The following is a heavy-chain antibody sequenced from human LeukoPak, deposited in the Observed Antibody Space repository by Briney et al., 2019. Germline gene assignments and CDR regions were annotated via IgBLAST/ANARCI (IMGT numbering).Heavy chain of an antibody. CDR2: IYYSGST. J-gene: IGHJ6*02. Sequence: SETLSLTCTVSGGSISSGGYYWSWIRQPPGKGLEWIGYIYYSGSTNYNPSLKSRVTISVDTSKNQFSLKLSSVTAADTAVYYCARASYYDFWSGYYYYGMDVWGQGTTVTVSS. D-gene: IGHD3-3*01. CDR3: ARASYYDFWSGYYYYGMDV. CDR1: GGSISSGGYY. V-gene: IGHV4-61*08.